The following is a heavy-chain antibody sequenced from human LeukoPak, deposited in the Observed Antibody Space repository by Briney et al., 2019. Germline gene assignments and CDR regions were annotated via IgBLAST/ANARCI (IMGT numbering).Heavy chain of an antibody. J-gene: IGHJ4*02. Sequence: GRSLRLSCAASGFTFDDYAMHWVRQAPGKGLEWVSGISWNSGSIGYADSVKGRFTISRDNAKNSLYLQMNSLRAEDTALYYCAKVYRGYGTVFDYWGQGTLVTVSS. CDR2: ISWNSGSI. D-gene: IGHD5-12*01. V-gene: IGHV3-9*01. CDR1: GFTFDDYA. CDR3: AKVYRGYGTVFDY.